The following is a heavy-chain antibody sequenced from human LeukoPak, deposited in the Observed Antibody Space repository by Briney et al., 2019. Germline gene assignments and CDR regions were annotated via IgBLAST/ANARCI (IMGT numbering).Heavy chain of an antibody. CDR3: ARARGLDY. Sequence: SETLSLTCTVSGGSISSSSYYWGWIRQPPGKGLEWIGEINHSGSTNYNPSLKSRVTISVDTSKNQFSLKLSSVTAADTAVYYCARARGLDYWGQGTLVTVSS. CDR1: GGSISSSSYY. CDR2: INHSGST. V-gene: IGHV4-39*07. D-gene: IGHD3-10*01. J-gene: IGHJ4*02.